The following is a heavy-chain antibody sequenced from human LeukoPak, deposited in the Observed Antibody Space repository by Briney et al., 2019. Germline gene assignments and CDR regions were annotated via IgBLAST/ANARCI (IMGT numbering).Heavy chain of an antibody. CDR1: GFTFSNAW. V-gene: IGHV4-34*01. Sequence: GSLRLSCAASGFTFSNAWMSWVRQAPGKGLEWIGEIYHSGSTNYNPSLKSRVTISVDTSKNQFSLKLSSVTAADTAVYYCASSPRLAFDPWGQGTLVTVSS. CDR3: ASSPRLAFDP. CDR2: IYHSGST. J-gene: IGHJ5*02.